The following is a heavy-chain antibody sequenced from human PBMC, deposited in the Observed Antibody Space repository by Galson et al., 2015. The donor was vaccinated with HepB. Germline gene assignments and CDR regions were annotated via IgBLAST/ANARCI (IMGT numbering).Heavy chain of an antibody. CDR1: GGTFSSYA. V-gene: IGHV1-69*13. J-gene: IGHJ4*02. CDR3: ARLAVAGRDY. Sequence: SVKVSCKASGGTFSSYAISWVRQAPGQGLEWMGGIIPIFGTANYAQKFQGRVTITADESTSTAYLQWSSLKASDTAMYYCARLAVAGRDYWGQGTLVTVSS. CDR2: IIPIFGTA. D-gene: IGHD6-19*01.